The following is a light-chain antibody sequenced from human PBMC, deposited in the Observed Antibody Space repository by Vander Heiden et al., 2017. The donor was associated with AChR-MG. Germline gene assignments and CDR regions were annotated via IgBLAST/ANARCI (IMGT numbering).Light chain of an antibody. CDR2: GAS. Sequence: EIVMTQSPATLSVSPGERATLSCRASQSVSSNLAWYQQKPGQAPRLLIYGASTRATGIPARFSGSGSGTEFTLTISSLQSEDFAVYYCHEENDWAGTFGQRTKVEIK. J-gene: IGKJ1*01. V-gene: IGKV3-15*01. CDR1: QSVSSN. CDR3: HEENDWAGT.